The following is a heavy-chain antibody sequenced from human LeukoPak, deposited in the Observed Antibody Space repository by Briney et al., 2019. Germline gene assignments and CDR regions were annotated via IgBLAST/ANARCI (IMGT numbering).Heavy chain of an antibody. CDR1: GGSISSYY. J-gene: IGHJ4*02. CDR3: ARAGYYDSSGYYHFDY. Sequence: SETLSLTCTVSGGSISSYYWSWIRQPPGKGLEWIGYIDDSGSTNYNPSLKSRVTISVDTSKNQFSPKLRSVTAADTAVYYCARAGYYDSSGYYHFDYWGQGTLVTVSS. D-gene: IGHD3-22*01. V-gene: IGHV4-59*01. CDR2: IDDSGST.